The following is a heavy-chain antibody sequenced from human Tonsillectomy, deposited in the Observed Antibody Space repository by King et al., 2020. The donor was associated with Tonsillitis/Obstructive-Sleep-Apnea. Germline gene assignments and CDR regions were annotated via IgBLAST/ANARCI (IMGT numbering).Heavy chain of an antibody. Sequence: VQLVESGGGVVRPGGSLRLSCAASGFTFDDYGMSWVRQAPGKGLEWVSGINWNGGSTGYADSVKGRFTISTDNAKNSLYLQMNSLRAEDTALYYCARESVVLVGSGSVPGDYYYYRDVWGKGTTVTVSS. J-gene: IGHJ6*03. D-gene: IGHD3-10*01. V-gene: IGHV3-20*04. CDR3: ARESVVLVGSGSVPGDYYYYRDV. CDR1: GFTFDDYG. CDR2: INWNGGST.